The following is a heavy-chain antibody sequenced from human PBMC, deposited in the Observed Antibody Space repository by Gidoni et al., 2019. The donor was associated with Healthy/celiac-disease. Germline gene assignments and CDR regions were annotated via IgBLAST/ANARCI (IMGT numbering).Heavy chain of an antibody. CDR2: ISWNSGSI. V-gene: IGHV3-9*01. D-gene: IGHD3-22*01. Sequence: EVQLVESGGGLVQPGRSLRLSCAVSGFTLADYALHWVRQAPGKGLEWVSGISWNSGSIGYADSVKGRFTISRDNAKNSLYLQMNSLRPEDTALYYCAKDIYDSSASTAFDIWGQGTMVTVSS. J-gene: IGHJ3*02. CDR3: AKDIYDSSASTAFDI. CDR1: GFTLADYA.